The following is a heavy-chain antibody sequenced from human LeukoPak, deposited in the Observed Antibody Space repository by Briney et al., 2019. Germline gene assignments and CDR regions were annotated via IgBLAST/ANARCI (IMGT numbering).Heavy chain of an antibody. CDR1: GFTFSSYG. CDR2: ISGSGGST. CDR3: AKFSRDIGGSYYVAFDI. D-gene: IGHD1-26*01. Sequence: PGGSLRLSCAASGFTFSSYGMSWVRQAPGKGLVWVSAISGSGGSTYYADSVKGRFTISRDNSKNTLYLQMNSLRAEDTAVYYCAKFSRDIGGSYYVAFDIWGQGTMVTVSS. V-gene: IGHV3-23*01. J-gene: IGHJ3*02.